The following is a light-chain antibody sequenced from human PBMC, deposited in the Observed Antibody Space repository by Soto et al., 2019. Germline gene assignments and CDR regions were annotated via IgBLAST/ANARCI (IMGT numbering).Light chain of an antibody. CDR1: KLGDKF. J-gene: IGLJ1*01. CDR2: QDT. Sequence: SYELTQPPSVSVSPGQTASITCSGDKLGDKFASWYQQKPGQSPVLVIHQDTKRPSGIPERFSGSNSGNTATLTISGTQAMDEADYYCQAWDSSAYVFGTGTKLTVL. CDR3: QAWDSSAYV. V-gene: IGLV3-1*01.